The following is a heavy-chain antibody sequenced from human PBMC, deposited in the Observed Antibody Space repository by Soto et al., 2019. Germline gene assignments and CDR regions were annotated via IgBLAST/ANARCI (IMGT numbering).Heavy chain of an antibody. CDR2: IGSRGESYAT. Sequence: GGSLRLSCAASGFTFGASALQWVRQASGKGLEWLGRIGSRGESYATTYDVSVKGRFTISRDDSKNTLYLQMNSLKTEDTAVYYCTTDPQYYYDSSGYYWPLDYWGQGTLVTVSS. V-gene: IGHV3-73*01. CDR1: GFTFGASA. D-gene: IGHD3-22*01. J-gene: IGHJ4*02. CDR3: TTDPQYYYDSSGYYWPLDY.